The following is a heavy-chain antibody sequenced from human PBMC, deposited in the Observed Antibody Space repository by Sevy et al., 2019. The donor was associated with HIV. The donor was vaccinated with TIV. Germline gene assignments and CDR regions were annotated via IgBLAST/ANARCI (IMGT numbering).Heavy chain of an antibody. V-gene: IGHV6-1*01. CDR2: TYYRSQWYN. J-gene: IGHJ4*02. D-gene: IGHD6-13*01. CDR1: GDSVSSNSAA. Sequence: SQTLSLTCAICGDSVSSNSAAWNWIRQSPSRGLEWLGRTYYRSQWYNDYAVSVKSRITINPDTSKNQFSLQLNSVTPEDTAVYYCARALGSSSWYGGYYFDYWGQGTLVTVSS. CDR3: ARALGSSSWYGGYYFDY.